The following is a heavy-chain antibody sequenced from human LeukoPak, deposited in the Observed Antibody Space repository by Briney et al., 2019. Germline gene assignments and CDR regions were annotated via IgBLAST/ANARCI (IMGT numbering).Heavy chain of an antibody. CDR2: ISGSGGST. V-gene: IGHV3-23*01. CDR1: GFTFSSYA. D-gene: IGHD3-3*01. Sequence: GGSLRLSCAASGFTFSSYAMSWVRQAAGKGLEWVSAISGSGGSTYYADSVKGRFTISRDNSKNTLYLQMNSLRAEDTAVYYCAKGRITIFGVPSSPPDYWGQGTLVTVSS. J-gene: IGHJ4*02. CDR3: AKGRITIFGVPSSPPDY.